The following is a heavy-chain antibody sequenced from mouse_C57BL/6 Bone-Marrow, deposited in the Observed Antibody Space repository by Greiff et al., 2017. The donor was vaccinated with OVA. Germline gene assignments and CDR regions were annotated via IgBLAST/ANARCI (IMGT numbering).Heavy chain of an antibody. D-gene: IGHD4-1*01. V-gene: IGHV6-3*01. J-gene: IGHJ1*03. CDR1: GFTFSNYW. CDR2: IRLKSDNYAT. CDR3: TGWGFWYFDV. Sequence: EVQGVESGGGLVQPGGSMKLSCVASGFTFSNYWMNWVRQSPEKGLEWVAQIRLKSDNYATHYAESVKGRFTISRDDSKSSVYLQMNNLRAEDTGIYYCTGWGFWYFDVWGTGTTVTVSS.